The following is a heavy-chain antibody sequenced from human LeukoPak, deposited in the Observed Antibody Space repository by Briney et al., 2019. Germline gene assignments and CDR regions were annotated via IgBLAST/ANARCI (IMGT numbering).Heavy chain of an antibody. CDR1: GGSISSSNW. CDR2: IYHSGST. J-gene: IGHJ3*02. Sequence: SGTLSLTCAVSGGSISSSNWWSWVRQPPGKGLEWIGEIYHSGSTNYNPSLKSRVTISVDKSKNQFSLKLSSVTAADTAVYYCARSTPPAPSGSPGAFDIWGQGTMVTVSS. D-gene: IGHD1-26*01. V-gene: IGHV4-4*02. CDR3: ARSTPPAPSGSPGAFDI.